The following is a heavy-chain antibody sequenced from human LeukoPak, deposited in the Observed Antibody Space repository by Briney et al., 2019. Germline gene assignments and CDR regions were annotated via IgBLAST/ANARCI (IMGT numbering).Heavy chain of an antibody. J-gene: IGHJ6*03. Sequence: PGGSLRLSCAASGFTFSSYWMHWVRQAPGKGLVWVSRINSDGSSTSYADSVKGRFTISRDNAKNTLYLQTNSLRAEDTAVYYCARDPGYCSSTSCYETYYYYYMDVWGKGTTVTVSS. V-gene: IGHV3-74*01. CDR3: ARDPGYCSSTSCYETYYYYYMDV. D-gene: IGHD2-2*01. CDR1: GFTFSSYW. CDR2: INSDGSST.